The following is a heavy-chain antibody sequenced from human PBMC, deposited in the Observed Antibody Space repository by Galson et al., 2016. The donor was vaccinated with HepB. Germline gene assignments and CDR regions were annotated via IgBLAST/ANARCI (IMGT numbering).Heavy chain of an antibody. CDR3: VRFRTGDALDI. Sequence: ETLSLTCTVSGGSISSYYWSWIRQPPGKGLEWIGYIYYTGSTNYNPSLKSRVTISVDTSKNQFSLKLTSVTAADTAVYYCVRFRTGDALDIWGQGTMVTVSS. CDR2: IYYTGST. CDR1: GGSISSYY. J-gene: IGHJ3*02. V-gene: IGHV4-59*01. D-gene: IGHD1-14*01.